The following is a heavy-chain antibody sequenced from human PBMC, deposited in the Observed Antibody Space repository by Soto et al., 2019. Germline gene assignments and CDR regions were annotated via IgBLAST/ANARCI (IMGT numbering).Heavy chain of an antibody. CDR3: ERDRGPYNSFDTPCGDN. V-gene: IGHV3-30-3*01. CDR1: GFSISSYG. CDR2: IFYDGTNS. Sequence: QVQLVESGGGVVQPGMSLRLSCAASGFSISSYGMHWVRQAPGKGLEWVALIFYDGTNSYYADSVRGRFTISRDNSENTLYLQMTSLRTEDTAVYNCERDRGPYNSFDTPCGDNWGQGILVTVSS. J-gene: IGHJ4*02. D-gene: IGHD6-6*01.